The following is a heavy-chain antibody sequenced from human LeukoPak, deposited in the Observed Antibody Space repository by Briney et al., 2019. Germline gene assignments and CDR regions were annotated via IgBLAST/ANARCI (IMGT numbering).Heavy chain of an antibody. Sequence: ASETLSLTCAVYGGSFSGYYWSWIRQPPGKGLEWIGEISHSGSTNYNPSLKSRVTISVDTSKNQFSLKLSSVTAADTAVYYCARVPYYDFWSGYYYWFDPWGQGTLVTVSS. J-gene: IGHJ5*02. D-gene: IGHD3-3*01. CDR1: GGSFSGYY. V-gene: IGHV4-34*01. CDR3: ARVPYYDFWSGYYYWFDP. CDR2: ISHSGST.